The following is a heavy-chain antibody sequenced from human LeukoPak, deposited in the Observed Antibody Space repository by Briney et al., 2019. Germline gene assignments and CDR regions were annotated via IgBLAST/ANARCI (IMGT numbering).Heavy chain of an antibody. CDR1: GFTFSSYA. CDR2: ISGSGGST. Sequence: GGSLRLSCAASGFTFSSYAMSWVRQAPGKGLELVSAISGSGGSTYYADSVKGRFTISRDNSKNTLYLQMNSLRAEDTAVYYCAKSAIIEVAGTRYFDYWGQGTLVTVSS. D-gene: IGHD6-19*01. CDR3: AKSAIIEVAGTRYFDY. J-gene: IGHJ4*02. V-gene: IGHV3-23*01.